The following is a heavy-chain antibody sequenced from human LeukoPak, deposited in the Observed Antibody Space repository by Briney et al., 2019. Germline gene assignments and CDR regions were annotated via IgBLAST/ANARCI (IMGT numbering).Heavy chain of an antibody. CDR3: TFEVYYDILTGYEGGFDP. CDR2: ISGSGGST. Sequence: QPGGSLRLSCAASGFTFSSYAMSWVRQAPGKGLEWVSAISGSGGSTYYADSVKGRFTISRDNSKNTLYLQMNSLRAEDTAVYYCTFEVYYDILTGYEGGFDPWGQGTLVTVSS. V-gene: IGHV3-23*01. CDR1: GFTFSSYA. J-gene: IGHJ5*02. D-gene: IGHD3-9*01.